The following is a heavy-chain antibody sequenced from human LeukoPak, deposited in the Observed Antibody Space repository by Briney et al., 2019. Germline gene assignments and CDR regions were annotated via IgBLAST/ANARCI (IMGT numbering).Heavy chain of an antibody. CDR3: ARHHSSAYPFDY. Sequence: SETLSLTCTVSGGSISHYYWSWIRQSPGKGLEWIGYVSNSGTTNYRPSLRSRVTVSVDTSQNHVSLKLTAMTAADTGLYYCARHHSSAYPFDYWGQGTLVTVSS. CDR1: GGSISHYY. D-gene: IGHD3-22*01. CDR2: VSNSGTT. J-gene: IGHJ4*02. V-gene: IGHV4-59*08.